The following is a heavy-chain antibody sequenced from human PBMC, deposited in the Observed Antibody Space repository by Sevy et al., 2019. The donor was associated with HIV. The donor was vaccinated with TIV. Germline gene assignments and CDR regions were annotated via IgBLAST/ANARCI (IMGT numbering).Heavy chain of an antibody. CDR1: GLTFNSHA. CDR2: ISYNGGHK. D-gene: IGHD1-1*01. J-gene: IGHJ4*02. Sequence: GGSLRLSCKASGLTFNSHAMHWVRQAPGKGLEWVAVISYNGGHKFYGDSVKGRFIISRDNSKNTLYLEMNSLKVEDTALYYCARESGYTVNWSPGDHWGQGTLVTVSS. CDR3: ARESGYTVNWSPGDH. V-gene: IGHV3-30-3*01.